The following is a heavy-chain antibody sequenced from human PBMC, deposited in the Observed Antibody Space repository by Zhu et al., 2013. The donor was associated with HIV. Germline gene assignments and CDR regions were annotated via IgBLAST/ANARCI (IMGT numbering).Heavy chain of an antibody. D-gene: IGHD5-18*01. V-gene: IGHV4-34*01. Sequence: VQLQQWGAGLLKPSETLSLTCAVYGGSFSGYYWSWIRQPPGKGLEWIGEINHSGSTNYNPSLKSRVTISVDTSKNQFSLKLSSVTAADTAVYYCARGAGYSYGLRRFDYWGQGPWSPSPQ. CDR2: INHSGST. CDR3: ARGAGYSYGLRRFDY. CDR1: GGSFSGYY. J-gene: IGHJ4*02.